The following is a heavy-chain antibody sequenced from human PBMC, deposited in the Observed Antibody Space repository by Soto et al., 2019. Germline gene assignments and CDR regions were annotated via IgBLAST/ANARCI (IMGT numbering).Heavy chain of an antibody. CDR1: GFTFSDSY. J-gene: IGHJ6*02. CDR2: ITFSGNTV. CDR3: ARVSWREKYGMDV. V-gene: IGHV3-11*01. Sequence: GGSLRLSCAASGFTFSDSYMSWIRQAPGKGLEWISYITFSGNTVYYADSLKGRFTISRDDARNSLYLQMNRLRAEDTAVYYCARVSWREKYGMDVWGQGTTVTVSS.